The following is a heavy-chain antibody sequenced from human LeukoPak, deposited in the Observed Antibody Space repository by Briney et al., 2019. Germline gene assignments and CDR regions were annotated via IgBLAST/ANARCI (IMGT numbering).Heavy chain of an antibody. Sequence: SETLSLTCTVSGGSISSYYWSWIRQPPVKALEWIGYIYYSGSTNYNPSLKSRVTISVDTSKNQFSLKLSSVTAADTAVYYCARGGRAYFFDYWGQGTLVTVSS. J-gene: IGHJ4*02. CDR1: GGSISSYY. CDR2: IYYSGST. D-gene: IGHD3-16*01. CDR3: ARGGRAYFFDY. V-gene: IGHV4-59*01.